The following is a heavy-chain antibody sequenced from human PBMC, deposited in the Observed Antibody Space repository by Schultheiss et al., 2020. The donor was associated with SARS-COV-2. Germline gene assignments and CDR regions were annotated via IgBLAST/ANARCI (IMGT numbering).Heavy chain of an antibody. CDR1: GDSISNSTYF. D-gene: IGHD2-2*02. V-gene: IGHV4-39*07. J-gene: IGHJ6*02. Sequence: GSLRLSCTVSGDSISNSTYFWGWIRQPPGKGLEWIGEINHSGSTNYNPSLKSRVTISVDTSKNQFSLKLSSVTAADTAVYYCARGGPRDCSSTSCYRYYYYYYGMDVWGQGTTVTVSS. CDR3: ARGGPRDCSSTSCYRYYYYYYGMDV. CDR2: INHSGST.